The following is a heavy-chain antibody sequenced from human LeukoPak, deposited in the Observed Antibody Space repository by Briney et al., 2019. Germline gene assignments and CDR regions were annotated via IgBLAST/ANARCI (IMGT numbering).Heavy chain of an antibody. J-gene: IGHJ3*02. V-gene: IGHV4-59*08. Sequence: SETLSLTCTVSGGSISSYYWSWIRQPPGKGLEWIGYIYYSGSTNYNPSLKSRVTISVDTSKDQFSLKLSSVTAADTAVYYCARLDYYDSSGFDIWGQGTMVTVSS. CDR1: GGSISSYY. CDR3: ARLDYYDSSGFDI. D-gene: IGHD3-22*01. CDR2: IYYSGST.